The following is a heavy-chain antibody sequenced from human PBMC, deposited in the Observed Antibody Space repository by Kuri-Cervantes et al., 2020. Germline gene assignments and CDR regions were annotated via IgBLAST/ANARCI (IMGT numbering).Heavy chain of an antibody. CDR2: IWYDGSNK. D-gene: IGHD6-19*01. CDR1: GFTFSSYG. V-gene: IGHV3-33*06. Sequence: GGSLRLSCAASGFTFSSYGMHWVRQAPGKGLEWVAVIWYDGSNKYYADSVKGRFTISRDNSKNTLYLQMNSLRAEDTALYYCAKDPLAVASTGAWFDPWGQGTLVTVSS. J-gene: IGHJ5*02. CDR3: AKDPLAVASTGAWFDP.